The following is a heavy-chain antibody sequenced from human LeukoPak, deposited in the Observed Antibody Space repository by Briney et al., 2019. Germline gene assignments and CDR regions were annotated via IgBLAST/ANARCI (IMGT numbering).Heavy chain of an antibody. D-gene: IGHD6-19*01. CDR3: ARTVYSSGWSDY. CDR2: INHSGST. J-gene: IGHJ4*02. Sequence: SETLSLTCAVYGGSFSGYYWSWIRQPPGKGLEWIGEINHSGSTNYNPSLKSRVTISVDTSKNQFSLKLSSVTAADTAVYYCARTVYSSGWSDYWGQGTLVTVSS. V-gene: IGHV4-34*01. CDR1: GGSFSGYY.